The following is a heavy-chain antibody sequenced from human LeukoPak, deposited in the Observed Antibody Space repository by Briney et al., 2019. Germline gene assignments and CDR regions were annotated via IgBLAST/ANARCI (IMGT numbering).Heavy chain of an antibody. CDR2: IYTDNT. V-gene: IGHV3-53*01. J-gene: IGHJ4*02. Sequence: GGSLRLSCSVSGFIVSSNSMSWVRQAPGKGLEWVSFIYTDNTHYSDSVKGRFTISRDNSKNTLYLQMNSLRAEDTAVYYCARRAGAYSHPYDYWGQGTLVTVSS. D-gene: IGHD4/OR15-4a*01. CDR1: GFIVSSNS. CDR3: ARRAGAYSHPYDY.